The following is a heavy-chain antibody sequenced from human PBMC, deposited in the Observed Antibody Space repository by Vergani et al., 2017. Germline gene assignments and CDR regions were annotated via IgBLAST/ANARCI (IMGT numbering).Heavy chain of an antibody. CDR2: IKQDGSEK. Sequence: EVQLVESGGGLVQPGGSLRLSCAASGFTFSSYWMSWVRQAPGKGLEWVANIKQDGSEKYYVDTVKGRFTISRDNAKNSLYLQMNSLRAEDTAVYYCARIGYSSDWVFDAFDIWGQGTMVTVSS. J-gene: IGHJ3*02. CDR3: ARIGYSSDWVFDAFDI. V-gene: IGHV3-7*01. CDR1: GFTFSSYW. D-gene: IGHD6-19*01.